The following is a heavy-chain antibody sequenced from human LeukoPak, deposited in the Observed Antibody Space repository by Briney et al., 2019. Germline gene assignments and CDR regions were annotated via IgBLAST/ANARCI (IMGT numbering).Heavy chain of an antibody. D-gene: IGHD2-2*01. V-gene: IGHV3-15*01. CDR3: ARGFCSSNSCYQGPFDF. Sequence: GGSLRLSCAASGFIFSSAWMTWVRQAPGKGLEWVSHIKNKTNGGTTDYAAPVKGRFIISRDDSKNTLYLQMNSLRTEDTAVYYCARGFCSSNSCYQGPFDFWGQGTLVTVSS. CDR2: IKNKTNGGTT. J-gene: IGHJ4*02. CDR1: GFIFSSAW.